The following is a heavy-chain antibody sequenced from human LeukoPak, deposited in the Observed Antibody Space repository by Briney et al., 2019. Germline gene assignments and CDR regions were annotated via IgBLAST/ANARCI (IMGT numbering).Heavy chain of an antibody. Sequence: PGGSLRLSCEASGFTFSNYAMSWVRQAPGKGLEWVSSISSSSSYIYYADSVKGRFTISRDNAKNSLYLQMNSLRAEDTAVYYCARKGRGGQFDYWGQGTLVTVSS. CDR3: ARKGRGGQFDY. CDR2: ISSSSSYI. V-gene: IGHV3-21*01. J-gene: IGHJ4*02. D-gene: IGHD3-10*01. CDR1: GFTFSNYA.